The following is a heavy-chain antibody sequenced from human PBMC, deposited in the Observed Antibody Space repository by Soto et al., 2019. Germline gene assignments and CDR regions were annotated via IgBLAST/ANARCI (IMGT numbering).Heavy chain of an antibody. CDR1: GYSFTSLD. CDR3: ARGVSAGVDY. J-gene: IGHJ4*02. V-gene: IGHV1-8*01. CDR2: MEPSTGRT. D-gene: IGHD1-26*01. Sequence: QVQLVQSGAEVRKPGASVKVSCKASGYSFTSLDINWVRQTAGQGLEWMGWMEPSTGRTGYAQKFQVRVTMTRDTSINTAYMELTTLTSDDTAFYYCARGVSAGVDYWGQGTLVIVSS.